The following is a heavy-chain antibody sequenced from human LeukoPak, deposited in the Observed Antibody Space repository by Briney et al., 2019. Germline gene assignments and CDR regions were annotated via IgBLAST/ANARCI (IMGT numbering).Heavy chain of an antibody. V-gene: IGHV1-46*01. D-gene: IGHD6-13*01. CDR3: GREGVAGTGLDY. J-gene: IGHJ4*01. CDR2: INPSGGT. Sequence: ASVKVSCKASGYTFSIYNMHWVRRAPGQGLEWMGIINPSGGTSYAQKLQGRITITRDTSTSTLYMELSRLRSEDTAVYYCGREGVAGTGLDYWGQGTLVTVSS. CDR1: GYTFSIYN.